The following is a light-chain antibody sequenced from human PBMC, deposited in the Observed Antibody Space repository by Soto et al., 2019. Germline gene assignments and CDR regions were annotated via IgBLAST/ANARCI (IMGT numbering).Light chain of an antibody. V-gene: IGKV3-20*01. CDR2: GAS. CDR1: QSVGSNY. CDR3: QHYGRSAYT. Sequence: EIVLTQSPGTRSLSPGEKATLSCRASQSVGSNYLAWYQQKPGQAPRLLIYGASSRATGIPDRFSGSGSGTDFTLTISRLEPEDFAVYYCQHYGRSAYTFGQGTTLEIK. J-gene: IGKJ2*01.